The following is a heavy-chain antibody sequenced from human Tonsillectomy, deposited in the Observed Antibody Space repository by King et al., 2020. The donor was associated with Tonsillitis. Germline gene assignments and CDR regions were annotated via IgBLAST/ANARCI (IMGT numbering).Heavy chain of an antibody. D-gene: IGHD3-3*01. V-gene: IGHV3-49*03. J-gene: IGHJ6*02. Sequence: VQLVESGGGLVQPGRSLRLSCTASGFTFGDYAMSWFRQAPGKGLEWVGFIRSKAYGGTTEYAASVKGRFTISRDDSKSIAYLQMNSLKTKDTSVYYCTSEADKYEFWSGYYSHYGMDYWGQGTTVTVSS. CDR3: TSEADKYEFWSGYYSHYGMDY. CDR2: IRSKAYGGTT. CDR1: GFTFGDYA.